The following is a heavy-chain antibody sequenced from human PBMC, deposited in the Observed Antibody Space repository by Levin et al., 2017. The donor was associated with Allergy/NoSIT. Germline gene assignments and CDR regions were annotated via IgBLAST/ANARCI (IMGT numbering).Heavy chain of an antibody. CDR1: GGSVSSSGYY. J-gene: IGHJ6*02. Sequence: SETLSLICTVSGGSVSSSGYYWGWIRQPPGKGLEWIGNIYYSGSAYYNPSLKSRVTISIDTSKHQFSLKLTSVTAADTAVYYCATLAGGSSSAYYYYGMDVWGQGTTVTVSS. V-gene: IGHV4-39*01. D-gene: IGHD6-6*01. CDR3: ATLAGGSSSAYYYYGMDV. CDR2: IYYSGSA.